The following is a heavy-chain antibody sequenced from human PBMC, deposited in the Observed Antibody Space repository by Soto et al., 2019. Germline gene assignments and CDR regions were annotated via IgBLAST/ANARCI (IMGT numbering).Heavy chain of an antibody. Sequence: SETLSLTCTVSGASITSRYYYWGLIRLPPGKGLEWIGTMYYSVSTYYNPSLRSRVTISADASKNLFSLKLISVTTADTAVYYCARRRDPDGGYFDYWGQGSLVTVSS. J-gene: IGHJ4*02. CDR2: MYYSVST. D-gene: IGHD4-17*01. CDR1: GASITSRYYY. CDR3: ARRRDPDGGYFDY. V-gene: IGHV4-39*02.